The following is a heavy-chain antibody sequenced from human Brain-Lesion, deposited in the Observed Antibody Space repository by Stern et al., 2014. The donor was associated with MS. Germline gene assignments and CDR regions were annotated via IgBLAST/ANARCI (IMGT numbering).Heavy chain of an antibody. V-gene: IGHV3-49*03. CDR2: IRSKVYGGAA. J-gene: IGHJ4*02. CDR1: GFSFGDYA. Sequence: EVQLVQSGGGLIEPGRSLRLSCTASGFSFGDYAINWIRQAPGQGLGWVGFIRSKVYGGAAEYAASVKGRFTISRDDSKSIAYLQVNGLKTEDTAVYYCTRDRLDYGYSYFDYWGQGTLVTVSS. D-gene: IGHD4-17*01. CDR3: TRDRLDYGYSYFDY.